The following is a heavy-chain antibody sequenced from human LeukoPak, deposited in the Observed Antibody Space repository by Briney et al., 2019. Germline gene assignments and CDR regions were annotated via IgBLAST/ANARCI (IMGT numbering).Heavy chain of an antibody. CDR2: INPNSGGT. CDR1: GYSFTGYY. J-gene: IGHJ4*02. CDR3: AREVDSSGWDRFDY. V-gene: IGHV1-2*06. D-gene: IGHD6-19*01. Sequence: ASVKVSCMASGYSFTGYYMHWVRQAPGQGLEWMGRINPNSGGTNYAQKFQGRVTMTRDTSISTAYMEVSRLRSDDTAMYYCAREVDSSGWDRFDYWGQGTLVTVSS.